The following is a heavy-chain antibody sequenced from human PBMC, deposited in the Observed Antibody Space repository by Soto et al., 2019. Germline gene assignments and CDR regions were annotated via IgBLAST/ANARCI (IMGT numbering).Heavy chain of an antibody. J-gene: IGHJ2*01. CDR3: ARGNHRWLQLWYFDL. CDR2: IIPIFGTA. Sequence: QVQLVQSGAEVKKPGSSVTVSCKASGGTFSSYTISWVRQAPRQGLEWMGGIIPIFGTANYAQKFQGRVTITADESTSTAYMELSSLRSEDTAVYYCARGNHRWLQLWYFDLWGRGTLDTVSS. V-gene: IGHV1-69*12. CDR1: GGTFSSYT. D-gene: IGHD5-12*01.